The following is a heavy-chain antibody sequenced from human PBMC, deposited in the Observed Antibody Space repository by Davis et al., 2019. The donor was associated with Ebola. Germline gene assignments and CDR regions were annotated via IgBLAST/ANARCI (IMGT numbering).Heavy chain of an antibody. D-gene: IGHD2-21*02. CDR3: GRVCGNGCSGIDY. CDR1: GGSFSAKF. Sequence: SETLSLTCAVEGGSFSAKFCSWIRQSPGEGLAWLGEIDHSGSTNYNPSLKSRVTISVDKSKNQFSLKLNSVTAADTAVYYCGRVCGNGCSGIDYWGQGTLVTVSS. V-gene: IGHV4-34*01. J-gene: IGHJ4*02. CDR2: IDHSGST.